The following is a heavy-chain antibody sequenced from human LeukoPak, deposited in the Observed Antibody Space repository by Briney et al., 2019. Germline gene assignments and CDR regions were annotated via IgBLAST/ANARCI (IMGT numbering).Heavy chain of an antibody. V-gene: IGHV3-7*01. D-gene: IGHD3-3*01. Sequence: GGSLRLSCAASGFTFSSYWMSWVRQAPGKGLEWVANIKQDGSEKYYVDSVKGRFTISRDNAKNSLYLQMNSLRAEDTAVYYCASQYYDFWSGYYTYWGQGTLVTVSS. J-gene: IGHJ4*02. CDR3: ASQYYDFWSGYYTY. CDR2: IKQDGSEK. CDR1: GFTFSSYW.